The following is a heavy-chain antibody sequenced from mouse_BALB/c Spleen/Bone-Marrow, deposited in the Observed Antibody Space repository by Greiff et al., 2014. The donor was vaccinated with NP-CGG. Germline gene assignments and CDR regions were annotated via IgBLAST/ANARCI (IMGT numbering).Heavy chain of an antibody. J-gene: IGHJ4*01. CDR3: PRSGTLGAMDY. CDR1: GFTFSSFG. V-gene: IGHV5-17*02. Sequence: DVKLVESGGGLVQPGGSRKLSCAASGFTFSSFGMHWVRQAPEKGLEWVAYISSGSSTIYYADTMKGRFTISRDNPKNTLFLQMTSLRSEDTAMYYCPRSGTLGAMDYWGQGTSVTVSS. D-gene: IGHD3-3*01. CDR2: ISSGSSTI.